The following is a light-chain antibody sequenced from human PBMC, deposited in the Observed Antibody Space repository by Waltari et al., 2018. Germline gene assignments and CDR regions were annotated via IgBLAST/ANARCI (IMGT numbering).Light chain of an antibody. CDR2: DVS. CDR3: CSYAGSYTWV. V-gene: IGLV2-11*01. J-gene: IGLJ3*02. CDR1: SGDVGGNNY. Sequence: QSALTQPRSVSGSPGQSVTISCTGTSGDVGGNNYVSWYQQHPGKAPKVMIYDVSRRPSGVPVRFSGSRSANTASLTISGLQAEDEADYYCCSYAGSYTWVFGGGTKVTVL.